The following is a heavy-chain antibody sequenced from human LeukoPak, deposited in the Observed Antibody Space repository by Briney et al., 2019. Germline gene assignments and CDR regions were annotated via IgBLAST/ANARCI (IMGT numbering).Heavy chain of an antibody. CDR2: IYSGGST. J-gene: IGHJ4*02. V-gene: IGHV3-53*05. CDR1: GFTVSSNY. D-gene: IGHD6-6*01. CDR3: ARSFSSSLYYFDY. Sequence: PGGSLRLSCAASGFTVSSNYMSWVRQAPGKGLEWVSVIYSGGSTYYADSVKGRFTISRDNSKNTLYLQMNSLRAEDTAVYYCARSFSSSLYYFDYWGQGTLVTVSS.